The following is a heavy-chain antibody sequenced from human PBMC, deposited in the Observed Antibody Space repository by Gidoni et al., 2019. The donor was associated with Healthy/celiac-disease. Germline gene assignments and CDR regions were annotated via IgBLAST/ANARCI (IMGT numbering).Heavy chain of an antibody. CDR1: GFTFSSYA. CDR2: ISYDGSNK. CDR3: ARDNIMVRGVMPHYYYYYGMDV. Sequence: QVQLVESGGGVVQPGRSLRLSCAASGFTFSSYAMHWVLQAPGKGMEWVGVISYDGSNKYYADSVKGRFTISRDNSKNTLYLQMNSLRAEDTAVYYCARDNIMVRGVMPHYYYYYGMDVWGQGTTVTVSS. D-gene: IGHD3-10*01. V-gene: IGHV3-30-3*01. J-gene: IGHJ6*02.